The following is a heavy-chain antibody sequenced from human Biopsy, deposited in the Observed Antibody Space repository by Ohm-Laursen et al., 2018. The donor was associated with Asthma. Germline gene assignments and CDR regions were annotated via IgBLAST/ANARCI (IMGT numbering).Heavy chain of an antibody. Sequence: GASVKVSCKTSGYTFNSAGITWVRQAPGQRLEWMGWINAGNGNTKYSQKFQGRVTITRDTSASTAYMELRSLRSDDTAVYFCARAVDYSHYYGIDVWGQGTTVTVS. J-gene: IGHJ6*02. D-gene: IGHD3-10*01. CDR1: GYTFNSAG. V-gene: IGHV1-3*01. CDR2: INAGNGNT. CDR3: ARAVDYSHYYGIDV.